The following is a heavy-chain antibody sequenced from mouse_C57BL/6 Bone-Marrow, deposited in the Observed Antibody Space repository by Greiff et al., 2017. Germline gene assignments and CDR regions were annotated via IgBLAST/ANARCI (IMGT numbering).Heavy chain of an antibody. CDR1: GYTFTSYC. CDR2: IYPRSGNT. J-gene: IGHJ2*01. CDR3: ARPLAYFDY. Sequence: VQGVESGAELVRPGASVKLSCKASGYTFTSYCISWVKQRTGQGLEWIGEIYPRSGNTYYNEKFKGKATLTADKSSSTAYMQLRSLTSEDTAVYFCARPLAYFDYWGQGTTLTVSS. V-gene: IGHV1-81*01.